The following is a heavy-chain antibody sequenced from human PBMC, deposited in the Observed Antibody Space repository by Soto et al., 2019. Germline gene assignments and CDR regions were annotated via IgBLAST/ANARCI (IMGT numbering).Heavy chain of an antibody. D-gene: IGHD6-19*01. CDR2: IRSKAYRYAT. CDR3: SRQHLGIPVASAIDY. J-gene: IGHJ4*02. Sequence: EVQLVESGGGLVQPGVSLKLSCATSGFTFSGSDIHWVRQASGKGLEWVGRIRSKAYRYATVYASSVKGRFTISRDDSKNMAYLQMNSLRTEDTAVYYCSRQHLGIPVASAIDYLGQGSLVTVSS. V-gene: IGHV3-73*02. CDR1: GFTFSGSD.